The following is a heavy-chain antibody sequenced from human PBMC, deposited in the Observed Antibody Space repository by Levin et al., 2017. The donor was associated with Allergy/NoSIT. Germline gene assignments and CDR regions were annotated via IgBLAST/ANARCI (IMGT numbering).Heavy chain of an antibody. CDR3: ARDLSIAAAGKGDWFDP. Sequence: ASVKVSCKASGYTFTGYYMHWVRHAPGQGLEWMGWINPNSGGTNFAQKFQGRVTMTRDTSTSTAYMELSRLRSDDTGVYYCARDLSIAAAGKGDWFDPWGQGTLVTVSS. CDR1: GYTFTGYY. J-gene: IGHJ5*02. CDR2: INPNSGGT. D-gene: IGHD6-13*01. V-gene: IGHV1-2*02.